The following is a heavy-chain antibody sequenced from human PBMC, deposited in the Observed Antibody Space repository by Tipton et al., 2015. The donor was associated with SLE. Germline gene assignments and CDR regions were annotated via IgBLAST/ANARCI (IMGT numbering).Heavy chain of an antibody. CDR2: LYYSGNT. J-gene: IGHJ4*02. D-gene: IGHD5-12*01. CDR1: GGSIRSSRHF. Sequence: LRLSCTVSGGSIRSSRHFWGWIRQPPGKGLEWIGVLYYSGNTYYNPSLKSRVSISVDTSTNRLFLNLISVTAADTALYYCARLISAYDCNFDYWGQGTLVTVSS. V-gene: IGHV4-39*07. CDR3: ARLISAYDCNFDY.